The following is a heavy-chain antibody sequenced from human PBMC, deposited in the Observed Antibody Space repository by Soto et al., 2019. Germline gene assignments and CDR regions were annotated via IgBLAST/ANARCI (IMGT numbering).Heavy chain of an antibody. CDR2: IYYSGST. CDR1: GGSISSGGYY. Sequence: QVQLQESGPGLVKPSQTLSLTCTVSGGSISSGGYYWSWIRQHPGKGLEWIGYIYYSGSTYYNPSIKSRVTISVDTSKNQFSLKLSSVTAADTAVYYCARRPPDCSGGSCYSPLFDYWGQGTLVTVSS. D-gene: IGHD2-15*01. CDR3: ARRPPDCSGGSCYSPLFDY. V-gene: IGHV4-31*03. J-gene: IGHJ4*02.